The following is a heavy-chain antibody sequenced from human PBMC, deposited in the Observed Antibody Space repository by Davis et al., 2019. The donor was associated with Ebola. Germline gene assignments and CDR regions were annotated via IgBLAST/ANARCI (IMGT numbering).Heavy chain of an antibody. V-gene: IGHV4-61*08. D-gene: IGHD5-24*01. J-gene: IGHJ4*02. CDR2: IYYSGST. Sequence: SETLSLTCTVSGGSISSGDYYWSWIRQPPGKGLEWIGYIYYSGSTNYNPSLKSRVTISVDTSKNQFSLKLSSVTAADTAVYYCARRSWLQLLDYWGQGTLVTVSS. CDR3: ARRSWLQLLDY. CDR1: GGSISSGDYY.